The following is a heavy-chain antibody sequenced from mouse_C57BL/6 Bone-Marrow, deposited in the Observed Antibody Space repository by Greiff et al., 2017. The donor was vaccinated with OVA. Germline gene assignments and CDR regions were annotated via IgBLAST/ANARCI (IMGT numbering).Heavy chain of an antibody. Sequence: EVQLVESGAELVRPGASVKLSCTASGFNIKDDYMHWVKQRPEQGLEWIGWIDPENGDTEYASKFQGKATITADTSSNTAYLQLSSLTSEDTAVYYCTPTQAWFAYWGQGTLVTVSA. CDR2: IDPENGDT. CDR1: GFNIKDDY. J-gene: IGHJ3*01. D-gene: IGHD2-10*01. V-gene: IGHV14-4*01. CDR3: TPTQAWFAY.